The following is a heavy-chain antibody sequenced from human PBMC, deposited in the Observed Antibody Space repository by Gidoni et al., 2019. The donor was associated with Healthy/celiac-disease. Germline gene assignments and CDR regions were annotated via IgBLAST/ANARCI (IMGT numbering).Heavy chain of an antibody. CDR1: GYTFSSYA. J-gene: IGHJ4*02. V-gene: IGHV3-30-3*01. Sequence: QVMMVESGGGVVQTGRSLRLYCADSGYTFSSYAMHCVCQAPGKWLEWVAVISYDGSNKYYADSVKCRFTISRDNSKNTLYLLMNSLRAEDTAVYYCARVPVTTYIDYWGQGTLVTVSS. CDR3: ARVPVTTYIDY. D-gene: IGHD4-17*01. CDR2: ISYDGSNK.